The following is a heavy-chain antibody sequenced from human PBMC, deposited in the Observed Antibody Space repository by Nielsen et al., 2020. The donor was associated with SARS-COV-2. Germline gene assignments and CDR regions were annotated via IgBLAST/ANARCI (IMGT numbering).Heavy chain of an antibody. J-gene: IGHJ6*03. Sequence: SETLSLTCAVYGGSFSGYYWSWIRQPPGKGLEWIGEINHSGSTNYNPSLKSRVTISVDTSKNQFSLKLSSVTAADTAVYYCARVPPRHIAAAGTRYMDVWGKGTTVTVSS. CDR1: GGSFSGYY. V-gene: IGHV4-34*01. CDR2: INHSGST. CDR3: ARVPPRHIAAAGTRYMDV. D-gene: IGHD6-13*01.